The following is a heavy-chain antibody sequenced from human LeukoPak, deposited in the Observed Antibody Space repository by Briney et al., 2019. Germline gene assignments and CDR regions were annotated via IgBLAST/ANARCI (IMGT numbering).Heavy chain of an antibody. CDR3: TKTYYYGSGSLDY. J-gene: IGHJ4*02. D-gene: IGHD3-10*01. CDR1: GFTFSNAW. Sequence: GGSLRLSCAASGFTFSNAWMSWVRQAPGKGLEWVGRIKSKTDGGTTDYAAPVKGRFTISRDDSKNTLYLQMNSLKTEDTAIYYCTKTYYYGSGSLDYWGQGTLVSVPT. V-gene: IGHV3-15*01. CDR2: IKSKTDGGTT.